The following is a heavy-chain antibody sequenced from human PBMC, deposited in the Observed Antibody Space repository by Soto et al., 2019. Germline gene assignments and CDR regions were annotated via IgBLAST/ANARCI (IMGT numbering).Heavy chain of an antibody. V-gene: IGHV4-59*12. Sequence: SETLSLTCTVSGDSISSYYWSWIRQPPGKGLEWIGYVYYSGSTNYNPSLKSRVTISVDRSKNQFSLKLSSVTAADTAVYYCAGASTWHPGAFDIWGQGTTVTVSS. CDR3: AGASTWHPGAFDI. J-gene: IGHJ3*02. CDR2: VYYSGST. D-gene: IGHD5-12*01. CDR1: GDSISSYY.